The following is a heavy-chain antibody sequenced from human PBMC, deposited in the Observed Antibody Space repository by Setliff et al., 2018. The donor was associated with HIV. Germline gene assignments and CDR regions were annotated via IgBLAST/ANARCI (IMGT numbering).Heavy chain of an antibody. CDR3: ARSLVPSGYYYGRHAFDI. CDR1: GGSISRYF. V-gene: IGHV4-4*08. Sequence: SETLSLTCTVSGGSISRYFWNWIRQPPGKGLEWIGYLDTRGRAIYNPSLESRVAIWMDTSKNQFSLRLTSVAAADTASYYCARSLVPSGYYYGRHAFDIWGQGTKVTVSS. J-gene: IGHJ3*02. D-gene: IGHD3-22*01. CDR2: LDTRGRA.